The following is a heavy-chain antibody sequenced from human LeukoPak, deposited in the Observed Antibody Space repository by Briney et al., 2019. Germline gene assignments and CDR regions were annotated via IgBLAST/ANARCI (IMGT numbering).Heavy chain of an antibody. J-gene: IGHJ5*02. Sequence: PGGSLRLSCAASGFTFSSYSMNWVRQAPGKGLEWVSYISSSSSTIYYADSVKGRFTISRDNAKNSLYLQMNSLRAEDTAVYYCARSSWTDWFDPWGQGTLVTVSS. D-gene: IGHD3/OR15-3a*01. CDR1: GFTFSSYS. V-gene: IGHV3-48*01. CDR3: ARSSWTDWFDP. CDR2: ISSSSSTI.